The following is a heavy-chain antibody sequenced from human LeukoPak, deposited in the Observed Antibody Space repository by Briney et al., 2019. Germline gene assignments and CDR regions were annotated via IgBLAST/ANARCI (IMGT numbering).Heavy chain of an antibody. CDR1: GFTFSSYA. Sequence: GGSLRLSCAASGFTFSSYAMHWVRQAPGKGLEWVAVISYDGSNKYYADSVKGRFTISRDNSKNTLYLQMNSLRAEDTAVYYCAKGPYSYYYYYMDVWGKGTTVTISS. CDR2: ISYDGSNK. CDR3: AKGPYSYYYYYMDV. V-gene: IGHV3-30*04. J-gene: IGHJ6*03. D-gene: IGHD1-1*01.